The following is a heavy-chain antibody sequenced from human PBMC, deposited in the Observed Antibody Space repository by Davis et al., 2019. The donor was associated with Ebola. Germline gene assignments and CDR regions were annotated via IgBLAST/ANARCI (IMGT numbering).Heavy chain of an antibody. CDR2: ISYDGSNK. CDR3: ARRYCSGGSCYSYDYVWGIDY. CDR1: GFTFSSYA. J-gene: IGHJ4*02. D-gene: IGHD2-15*01. Sequence: GESLKISCAASGFTFSSYAMHWVRQAPGKGLEWVAVISYDGSNKYYADSVKGRFTISRDNAKNSLYLQMNSLRDEDTAVYYCARRYCSGGSCYSYDYVWGIDYWGQGTLVTVSS. V-gene: IGHV3-30*04.